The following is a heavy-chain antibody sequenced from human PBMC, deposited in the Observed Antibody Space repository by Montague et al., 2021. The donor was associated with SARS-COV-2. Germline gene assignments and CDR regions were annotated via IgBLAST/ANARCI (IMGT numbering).Heavy chain of an antibody. J-gene: IGHJ3*02. D-gene: IGHD2-21*01. Sequence: SLRLSCAASGFTFSSYAMHWVRQAPGKGLEWVAVISYDGSNKYYADSVKGRFTISRDNSKNTLYLQMNSLGAEDTAVYYCARERLWGDAFDIWGQGTMVTVSS. CDR3: ARERLWGDAFDI. CDR1: GFTFSSYA. V-gene: IGHV3-30-3*01. CDR2: ISYDGSNK.